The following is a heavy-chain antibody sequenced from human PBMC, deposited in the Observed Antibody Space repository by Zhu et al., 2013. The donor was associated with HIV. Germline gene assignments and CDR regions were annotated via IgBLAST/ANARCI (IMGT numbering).Heavy chain of an antibody. CDR1: GGSISSGGYY. Sequence: QVQLQESGPGLVKPSQTLSLTCTVSGGSISSGGYYWSWIRQHPGKGLEWIGYIYYSGSTYYNPSLKSRVTISVGTSKNQFSLKLSSVTAADTAVYYCARGWVRIAVAGRYFDLWGRGTLVTVSS. D-gene: IGHD6-19*01. J-gene: IGHJ2*01. CDR2: IYYSGST. CDR3: ARGWVRIAVAGRYFDL. V-gene: IGHV4-31*03.